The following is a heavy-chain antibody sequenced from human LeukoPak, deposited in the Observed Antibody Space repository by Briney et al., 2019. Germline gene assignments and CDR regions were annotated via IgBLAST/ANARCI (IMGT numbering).Heavy chain of an antibody. CDR1: GFTFSSYS. CDR3: ARGGVSVGGNFDY. Sequence: PGGSLRLSYAASGFTFSSYSMNWVRQAPGKGLEWVSSISRSSSYIYYADSMKGRFTISRDNANNSLFLQMNSLRAEDTAVYYCARGGVSVGGNFDYWGQGTLVTVSS. J-gene: IGHJ4*02. V-gene: IGHV3-21*01. CDR2: ISRSSSYI. D-gene: IGHD4-23*01.